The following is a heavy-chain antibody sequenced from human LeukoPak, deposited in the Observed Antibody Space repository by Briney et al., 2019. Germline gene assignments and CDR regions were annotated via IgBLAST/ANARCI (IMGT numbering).Heavy chain of an antibody. CDR2: ISPYNGNT. V-gene: IGHV1-18*01. CDR1: GYTFTSYG. J-gene: IGHJ4*02. CDR3: ARQHDYGDYVGY. Sequence: ASVNVSCKASGYTFTSYGISWVRQAPGQGLEWMGWISPYNGNTKYAQKLQGRVTMTTDTSTSTAYMELRSLRSDDTAVYYCARQHDYGDYVGYWGQGTLVTVSS. D-gene: IGHD4-17*01.